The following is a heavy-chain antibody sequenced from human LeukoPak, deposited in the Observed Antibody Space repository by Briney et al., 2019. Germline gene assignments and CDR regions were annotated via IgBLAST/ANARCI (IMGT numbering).Heavy chain of an antibody. CDR1: GGSFSGYY. V-gene: IGHV4-34*01. CDR2: INHSGST. D-gene: IGHD3-22*01. J-gene: IGHJ4*02. CDR3: ARGLGYYYDSSGYPAR. Sequence: SETLSLTCAVYGGSFSGYYWSWVRQPPGKGLEWIGEINHSGSTNYNPSLKSRVTISVDTSKNQFSLKLSSVTAADTAVYYCARGLGYYYDSSGYPARWGQGTLVTVSS.